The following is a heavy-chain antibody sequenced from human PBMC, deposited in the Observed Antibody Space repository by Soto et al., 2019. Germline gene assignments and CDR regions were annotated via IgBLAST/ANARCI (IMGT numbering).Heavy chain of an antibody. CDR2: VYHTGDT. J-gene: IGHJ4*02. CDR3: ARAYRINGWSDYFFDY. V-gene: IGHV4-4*02. CDR1: GGTVASSHW. Sequence: SETLSLTCGISGGTVASSHWWSWVRQSPGGGLEWIGNVYHTGDTNFNPSLQSRVTISVDKSNNQFSLRLNSLTAADTAVYFCARAYRINGWSDYFFDYWGQGTLVTVSS. D-gene: IGHD6-19*01.